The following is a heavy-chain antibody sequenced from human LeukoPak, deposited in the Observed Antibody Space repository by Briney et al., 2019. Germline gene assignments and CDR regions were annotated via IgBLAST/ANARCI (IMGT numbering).Heavy chain of an antibody. J-gene: IGHJ4*02. CDR1: GYTFTDYGYH. CDR3: TTRLIRGDY. Sequence: ASVRVSCKASGYTFTDYGYHIHWVRQRPGQGLEWMGWIDPNTGGTKYAQTFQGRVTMTRDTSITTAFMDLSRLTSDDTAVYYCTTRLIRGDYWGQGTLVAVSS. V-gene: IGHV1-2*02. CDR2: IDPNTGGT. D-gene: IGHD3-10*01.